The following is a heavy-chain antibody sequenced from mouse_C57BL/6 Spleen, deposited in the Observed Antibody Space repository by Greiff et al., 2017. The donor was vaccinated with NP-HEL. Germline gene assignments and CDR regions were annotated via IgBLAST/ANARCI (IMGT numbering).Heavy chain of an antibody. Sequence: EVMLVESGGDLVKPGGSLKLSCAASGFTFSSYGMSWVRQTPDKRLEWVATISSGGSYTYYPDSVKGRFTISRDNAKNTLYLQMSSLKSEDTAMYYCARTSLRGDAMDYWGQGTSVTVSS. CDR1: GFTFSSYG. V-gene: IGHV5-6*02. J-gene: IGHJ4*01. CDR3: ARTSLRGDAMDY. D-gene: IGHD2-12*01. CDR2: ISSGGSYT.